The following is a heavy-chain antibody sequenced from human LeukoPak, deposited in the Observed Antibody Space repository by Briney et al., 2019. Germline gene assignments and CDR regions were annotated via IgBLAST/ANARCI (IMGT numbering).Heavy chain of an antibody. J-gene: IGHJ3*02. CDR2: IYTSEST. CDR1: GGSISSYY. CDR3: ARYSSSGDAFDI. Sequence: SETLSLTCTVSGGSISSYYWSWIRQPAGKGPEWIGRIYTSESTNYNPSLKSRVTMSVDTSKNQFSLKLSSVTAADTAVYYCARYSSSGDAFDIWGQGTMVTVSS. D-gene: IGHD6-6*01. V-gene: IGHV4-4*07.